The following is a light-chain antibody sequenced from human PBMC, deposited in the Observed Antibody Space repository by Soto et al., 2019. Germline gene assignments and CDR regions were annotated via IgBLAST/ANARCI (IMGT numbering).Light chain of an antibody. J-gene: IGLJ1*01. CDR3: SSYTTRNTEV. V-gene: IGLV2-14*03. CDR2: DVT. Sequence: QSVLTQPASVSGSPGQSISISCIGTSSEVGAFNYVSWYQHHPGKAPQLIIYDVTSRPSGVSNRFSASKSGNTASLTISGLQAEDEADYYCSSYTTRNTEVFGTGTKLTVL. CDR1: SSEVGAFNY.